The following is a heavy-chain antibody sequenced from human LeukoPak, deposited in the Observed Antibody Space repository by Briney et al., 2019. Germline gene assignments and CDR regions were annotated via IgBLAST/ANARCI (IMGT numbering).Heavy chain of an antibody. CDR3: ARGPFSYDSSGAFDI. J-gene: IGHJ3*02. D-gene: IGHD3-22*01. CDR1: GGSISSYY. CDR2: IYYSGST. Sequence: SETLSLTCTVSGGSISSYYWSWIRQPPGKGQEWIGYIYYSGSTNYNPSLKSRVTISVDKSKNQFSLKLSSVTAADTAVYFCARGPFSYDSSGAFDIWGQGTMVTVSS. V-gene: IGHV4-59*08.